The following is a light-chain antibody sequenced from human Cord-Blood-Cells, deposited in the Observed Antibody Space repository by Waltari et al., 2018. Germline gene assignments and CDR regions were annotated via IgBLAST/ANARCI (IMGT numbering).Light chain of an antibody. CDR2: DVS. CDR3: SSYTSSSTWV. Sequence: QSVLTQPPSASGTPGQRVTISCTGTSSHVGGYNYVPWYQQHPGKAPKLMIYDVSNRPSGVSNRFSGSKSGNTASLTISGLQAEDEADYYCSSYTSSSTWVFGGGTKLTVL. J-gene: IGLJ3*02. V-gene: IGLV2-14*01. CDR1: SSHVGGYNY.